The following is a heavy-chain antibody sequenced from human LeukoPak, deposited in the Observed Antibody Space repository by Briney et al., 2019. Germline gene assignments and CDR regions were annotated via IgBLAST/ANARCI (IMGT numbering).Heavy chain of an antibody. CDR3: ARSGYSSGNDAFDI. CDR1: GASISSGSYY. V-gene: IGHV4-61*09. CDR2: IYYSGST. D-gene: IGHD6-19*01. J-gene: IGHJ3*02. Sequence: PSQTLSLTCTVSGASISSGSYYWSWIRQPAGKGLEWIGYIYYSGSTNYNPSLKSRVTISVDTSKNQFSLKLSSVTAADTAVYYCARSGYSSGNDAFDIWGQGTMVTVSS.